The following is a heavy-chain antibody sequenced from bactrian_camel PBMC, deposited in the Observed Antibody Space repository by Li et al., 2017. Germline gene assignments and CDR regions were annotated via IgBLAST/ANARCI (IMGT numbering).Heavy chain of an antibody. V-gene: IGHV3S6*01. CDR2: IYSDGSAG. Sequence: HVQLVESGGDLVQPGGSLRLSCVASGFTFSSYGMTWVRQAPGKGLEWVSSIYSDGSAGYYADSVQGRFSISRDGAKKTTYLQMNSLKSEDTALYYCATDGGSWRKEYNYWGQGTQVTVS. CDR1: GFTFSSYG. CDR3: ATDGGSWRKEYNY. J-gene: IGHJ4*01. D-gene: IGHD1*01.